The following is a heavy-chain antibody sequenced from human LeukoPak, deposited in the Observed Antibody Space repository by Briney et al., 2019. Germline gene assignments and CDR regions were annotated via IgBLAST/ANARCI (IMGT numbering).Heavy chain of an antibody. V-gene: IGHV3-48*03. CDR2: ISSSGSTI. J-gene: IGHJ6*04. Sequence: GGSLRLSCAASGISFSRHGMNWVRQAPGKGLEWVSYISSSGSTIYYADSVKGRFTISRDNAKNSLYLQMNSLRAEDTAVYYCAELGITTIGGVWGKGTTVTISS. D-gene: IGHD3-10*02. CDR3: AELGITTIGGV. CDR1: GISFSRHG.